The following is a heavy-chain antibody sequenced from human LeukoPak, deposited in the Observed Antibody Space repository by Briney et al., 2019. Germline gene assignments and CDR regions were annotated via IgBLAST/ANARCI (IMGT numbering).Heavy chain of an antibody. D-gene: IGHD3-16*02. Sequence: PGGSLRLSCAASGFTFSDYYMSWIRQAPGKGLEWVSYISSSSGYTNYADSVKGRFTISRDNAKNSLYLQMYSLRAEDTAVYYCARGFELITFGGAIGKLNWFDSWGQGTLVTVSS. CDR2: ISSSSGYT. CDR3: ARGFELITFGGAIGKLNWFDS. V-gene: IGHV3-11*05. J-gene: IGHJ5*01. CDR1: GFTFSDYY.